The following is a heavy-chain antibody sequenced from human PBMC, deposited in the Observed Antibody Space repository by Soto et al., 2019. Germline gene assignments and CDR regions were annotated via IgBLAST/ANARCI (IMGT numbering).Heavy chain of an antibody. V-gene: IGHV3-30*18. Sequence: GGSLRLSCVASGFTFSTYAMHWVRQAPGKGLEWVAVVSHDGRNTHYADSVKGRFTISRDSSKNTVSLEMTSLRAEDTAVYYCAKGGRQWLVTSDFNYWGQGALVTLSS. CDR1: GFTFSTYA. J-gene: IGHJ4*02. CDR3: AKGGRQWLVTSDFNY. D-gene: IGHD6-19*01. CDR2: VSHDGRNT.